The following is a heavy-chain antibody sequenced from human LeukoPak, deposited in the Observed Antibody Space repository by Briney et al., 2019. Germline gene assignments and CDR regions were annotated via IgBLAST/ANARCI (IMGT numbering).Heavy chain of an antibody. CDR3: ARVLIDTHSWYHFDY. Sequence: WETLSLTCTVSGASISNYYWSWIRQPPGKGLEWIGSIYYSGSTNYSPSFKSRVTMSLDTSKNQFSLRLSSVTTADTAVYYCARVLIDTHSWYHFDYWGQGTLVTVSS. D-gene: IGHD6-13*01. J-gene: IGHJ4*02. V-gene: IGHV4-59*01. CDR2: IYYSGST. CDR1: GASISNYY.